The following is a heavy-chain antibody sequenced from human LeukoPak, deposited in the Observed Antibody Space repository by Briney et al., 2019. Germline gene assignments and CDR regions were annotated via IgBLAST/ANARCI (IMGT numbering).Heavy chain of an antibody. J-gene: IGHJ4*02. CDR1: GFTFSSYA. D-gene: IGHD2-15*01. V-gene: IGHV3-30-3*01. CDR3: ARDIGYCSGGSCYDFDY. CDR2: ISYDGSNK. Sequence: SGGSLRLSCAASGFTFSSYAMHWVRQAPGKGLEWGAVISYDGSNKYYADSVKGRFTISRDNSKNTLYLQMNSLRAEDTAVYYCARDIGYCSGGSCYDFDYWGQGTLVTVSS.